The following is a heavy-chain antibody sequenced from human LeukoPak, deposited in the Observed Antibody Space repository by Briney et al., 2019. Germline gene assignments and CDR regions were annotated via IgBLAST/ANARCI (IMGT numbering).Heavy chain of an antibody. CDR3: ARWAGVIDF. CDR1: GFTLENYW. CDR2: IKQDGSVE. J-gene: IGHJ4*02. V-gene: IGHV3-7*01. D-gene: IGHD3-10*01. Sequence: GSLRLSCTASGFTLENYWMNWVRQAPGKGPEWVANIKQDGSVEHYLDSVKGRFTISRDNAKNSLILQMNSLRDEDTAVYYCARWAGVIDFWGQGTPVTVSS.